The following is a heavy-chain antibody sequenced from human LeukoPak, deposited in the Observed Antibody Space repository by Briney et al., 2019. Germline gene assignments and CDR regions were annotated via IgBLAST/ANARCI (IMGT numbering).Heavy chain of an antibody. CDR3: ARATYSGSYDY. V-gene: IGHV1-8*03. CDR2: MNPNSGNT. Sequence: GASVKVSCKASGGTFSSYAINWVRQATGQGLEWMGWMNPNSGNTGYAQKFQGRVTITRNTSVSTAYMELSSLRSEDTAVYYCARATYSGSYDYWGQGTLVTVSS. J-gene: IGHJ4*02. D-gene: IGHD1-26*01. CDR1: GGTFSSYA.